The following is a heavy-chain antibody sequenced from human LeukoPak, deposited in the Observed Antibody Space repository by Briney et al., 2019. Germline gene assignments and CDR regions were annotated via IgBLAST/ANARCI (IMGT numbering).Heavy chain of an antibody. D-gene: IGHD6-19*01. V-gene: IGHV1-8*03. Sequence: ASVKVSCKASGYTFTSYDINWVRQATGQGLEWMGWMNPNSGNTGYAQKFQGRVTITSNNSISTAYMALSSLRSEDTAVYYCARALSGWEISIAVTSIGGYNYYMDVWGKGTTVTVSS. CDR3: ARALSGWEISIAVTSIGGYNYYMDV. J-gene: IGHJ6*03. CDR2: MNPNSGNT. CDR1: GYTFTSYD.